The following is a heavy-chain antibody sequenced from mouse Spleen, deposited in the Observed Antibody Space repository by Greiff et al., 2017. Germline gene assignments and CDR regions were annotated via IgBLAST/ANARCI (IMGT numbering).Heavy chain of an antibody. V-gene: IGHV1-18*01. CDR3: ARWGTTVVARGYAMDY. J-gene: IGHJ4*01. CDR2: INPNNGGT. CDR1: GYTFTDYN. Sequence: EVQLQQSGPELVKPGASVKIPCKASGYTFTDYNMDWVKQSHGKSLEWIGDINPNNGGTIYNQKFKGKATLTVDKSSSTAYMELRSLTSEDTAVYYCARWGTTVVARGYAMDYWGQGTSVTVSS. D-gene: IGHD1-1*01.